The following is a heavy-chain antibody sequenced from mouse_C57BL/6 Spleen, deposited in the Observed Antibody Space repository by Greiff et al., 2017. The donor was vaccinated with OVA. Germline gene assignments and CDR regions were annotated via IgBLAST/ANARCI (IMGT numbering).Heavy chain of an antibody. CDR2: IHPNSGST. V-gene: IGHV1-64*01. Sequence: QVQLKQPGAELVKPGASVKLSCKASGYTFTSYWMHWVKQRPGQGLEWIGMIHPNSGSTNYNEKFKSKATLTVDKSSSTAYMQLSSLTSEDSAVYYCASYDGYYGMDYWGQGTSVTVSS. CDR3: ASYDGYYGMDY. J-gene: IGHJ4*01. CDR1: GYTFTSYW. D-gene: IGHD2-3*01.